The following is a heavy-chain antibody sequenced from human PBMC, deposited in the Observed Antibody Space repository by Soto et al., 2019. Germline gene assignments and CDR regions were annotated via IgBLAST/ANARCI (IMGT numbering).Heavy chain of an antibody. V-gene: IGHV3-33*01. D-gene: IGHD3-10*01. CDR3: ARDSFILEGIHMVRGGNGGGMDV. CDR1: EFTFSSYG. Sequence: QLGGALRLSCGASEFTFSSYGMHWVLQAPGKGLEWVAVIWYDGSNKYYADSVKGRFTISRDNSKNTLYLQMNSLRAEDTAVYYCARDSFILEGIHMVRGGNGGGMDVCGQRTTVTVSS. J-gene: IGHJ6*02. CDR2: IWYDGSNK.